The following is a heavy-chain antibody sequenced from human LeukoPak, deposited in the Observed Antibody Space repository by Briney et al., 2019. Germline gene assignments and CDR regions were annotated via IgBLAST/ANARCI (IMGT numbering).Heavy chain of an antibody. CDR1: GGTFISYA. J-gene: IGHJ4*02. V-gene: IGHV1-69*13. D-gene: IGHD3-3*01. CDR3: AKAPTYYDFWSGYAFDY. Sequence: ASVKVSCKASGGTFISYAISWVRQAPGQGLEWMGGIIPIFGTANYAQKFQGRVTITADESTSTAYMELSSLRSEDTAVYYCAKAPTYYDFWSGYAFDYWGQGTLVTVSS. CDR2: IIPIFGTA.